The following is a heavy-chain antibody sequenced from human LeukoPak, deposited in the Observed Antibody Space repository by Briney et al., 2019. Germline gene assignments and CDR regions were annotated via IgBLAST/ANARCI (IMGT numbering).Heavy chain of an antibody. CDR3: ARMWATAFDY. CDR1: GFTFSSSA. J-gene: IGHJ4*02. D-gene: IGHD1-26*01. CDR2: ISGSGSGGST. Sequence: GGSLRLSCAASGFTFSSSAMSWVRQAPGKGLEWVSNISGSGSGGSTYYADSVKGRFTISRDNSKNTLYLQMNSLRAEDTAVYYCARMWATAFDYWGQGTLVTVSS. V-gene: IGHV3-23*01.